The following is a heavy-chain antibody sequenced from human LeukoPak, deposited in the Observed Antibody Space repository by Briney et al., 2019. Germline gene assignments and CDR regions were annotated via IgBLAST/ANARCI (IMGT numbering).Heavy chain of an antibody. J-gene: IGHJ4*02. D-gene: IGHD6-19*01. CDR2: ISGSGGST. CDR1: GFTVSINY. Sequence: GGSLRLSCAASGFTVSINYMSWVRQAPGKGLEWVSAISGSGGSTYYADSVKGRFTISRDNSKNTLYLQMNSLRAEDTAVYYCAKGIAVAGYYFDYWGQGTLVTVSS. V-gene: IGHV3-23*01. CDR3: AKGIAVAGYYFDY.